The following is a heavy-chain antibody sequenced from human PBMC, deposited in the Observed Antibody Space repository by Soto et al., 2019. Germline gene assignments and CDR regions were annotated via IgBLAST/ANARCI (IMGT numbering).Heavy chain of an antibody. CDR2: IYHSGST. D-gene: IGHD2-2*03. CDR1: GGSISSGGYS. CDR3: AREGNLGRWIQPLDS. J-gene: IGHJ4*02. V-gene: IGHV4-30-2*01. Sequence: SETLSLTCAVSGGSISSGGYSWSWIRQPPGKGLEWIGYIYHSGSTNYNPSLKSRVTISVDRSKNQFSLKLSSMTAADTAVYFCAREGNLGRWIQPLDSWGQGTLVTVSS.